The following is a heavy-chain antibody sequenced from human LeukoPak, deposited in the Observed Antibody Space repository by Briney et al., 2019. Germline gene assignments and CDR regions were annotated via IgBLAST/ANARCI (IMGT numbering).Heavy chain of an antibody. J-gene: IGHJ2*01. CDR2: IYSGGST. V-gene: IGHV3-53*01. CDR1: GFTVSSNY. CDR3: ARGRRYCSVGSCAFYTYSDL. D-gene: IGHD2-15*01. Sequence: PGGSLRLSCAASGFTVSSNYMSWVRQAPGKGLEWVSVIYSGGSTYYADSVKGRFTISRDNSKNTLYLQLNSLRAEDTAVYYCARGRRYCSVGSCAFYTYSDLWGRGTLVTVSS.